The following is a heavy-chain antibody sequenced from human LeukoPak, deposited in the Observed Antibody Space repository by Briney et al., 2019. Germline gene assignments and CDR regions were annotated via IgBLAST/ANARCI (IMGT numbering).Heavy chain of an antibody. J-gene: IGHJ4*02. V-gene: IGHV4-39*02. CDR3: ARDDILTDSFDF. CDR1: GGSISSTGYY. D-gene: IGHD3-9*01. CDR2: IYYSGMN. Sequence: PSETLSLTCTVSGGSISSTGYYWDWIRQPPEKGLEWIGNIYYSGMNYYSPSLRSRVPISVDTSKNQFSLTVSSVTAADAAVYYCARDDILTDSFDFWGQGTLVTVSS.